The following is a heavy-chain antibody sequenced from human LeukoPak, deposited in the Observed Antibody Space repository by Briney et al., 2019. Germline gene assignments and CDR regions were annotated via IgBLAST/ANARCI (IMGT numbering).Heavy chain of an antibody. V-gene: IGHV4-59*01. CDR2: IYYSGST. Sequence: SETLSLTCTVSGGSITSYYWSRIRQPPGKGLEWIGYIYYSGSTNYNPSLKSRVTISEDTSKNQFSLKLSSVTAADTAVYYCARVGSGGSSYYIDYWGQGTLVTVSS. J-gene: IGHJ4*02. CDR1: GGSITSYY. CDR3: ARVGSGGSSYYIDY. D-gene: IGHD1-26*01.